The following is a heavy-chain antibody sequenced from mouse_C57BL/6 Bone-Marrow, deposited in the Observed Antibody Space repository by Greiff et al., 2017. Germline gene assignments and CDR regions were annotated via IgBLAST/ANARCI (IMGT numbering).Heavy chain of an antibody. D-gene: IGHD1-1*01. J-gene: IGHJ4*01. V-gene: IGHV1-74*01. CDR1: GYTFTSYW. CDR2: IHPSDSDT. Sequence: VQLQQPGAELVKPGASVKVSCKASGYTFTSYWMHWVKQRPGQGLEWIGRIHPSDSDTNYNQKFKGKATLSVDKSSSQAYMQLRSLTSEDSAVYYCAIEWRYSSNAMDYWGQGTSVTVSS. CDR3: AIEWRYSSNAMDY.